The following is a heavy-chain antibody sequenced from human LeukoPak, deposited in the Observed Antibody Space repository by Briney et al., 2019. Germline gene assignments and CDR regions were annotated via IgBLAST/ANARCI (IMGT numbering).Heavy chain of an antibody. CDR1: GHTLRDLA. CDR2: YDPENDER. CDR3: STETAGNY. Sequence: ATLWVSCKASGHTLRDLAIHWVRQAPGKGLEWMGGYDPENDERIYSEKFLGRVTLTEDTSKDTAYMELTSLRSDDTAVYYCSTETAGNYWGQGTLVTVSS. D-gene: IGHD3-10*01. J-gene: IGHJ4*02. V-gene: IGHV1-24*01.